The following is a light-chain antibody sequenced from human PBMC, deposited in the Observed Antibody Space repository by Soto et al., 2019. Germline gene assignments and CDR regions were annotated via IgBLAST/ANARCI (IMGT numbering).Light chain of an antibody. CDR1: QSISSW. CDR2: DAS. V-gene: IGKV1-5*01. Sequence: QMTQYPSTLSASVGDRVTITCRASQSISSWLAWYQQKPGKAPKFLIYDASSLESGVPSRFSGSGSGTEFTLTISSLQPDDFATYYCQQYNSYPGTFGQGTKVDIK. CDR3: QQYNSYPGT. J-gene: IGKJ1*01.